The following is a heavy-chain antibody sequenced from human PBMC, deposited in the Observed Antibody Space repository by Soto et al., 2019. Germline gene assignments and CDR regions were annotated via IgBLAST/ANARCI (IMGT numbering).Heavy chain of an antibody. CDR2: IDWDDDK. CDR1: GFSLRTSGMF. J-gene: IGHJ4*02. Sequence: SGPTLVNPTQTLTLTCTFSGFSLRTSGMFVSGIRQPPGKALELLALIDWDDDKYYSTSLRTILTISKDTSKNQVVLTMTNMDPVDTPTYYCARVYSSGWYLEYWAQGTMVTVSS. D-gene: IGHD6-19*01. CDR3: ARVYSSGWYLEY. V-gene: IGHV2-70*01.